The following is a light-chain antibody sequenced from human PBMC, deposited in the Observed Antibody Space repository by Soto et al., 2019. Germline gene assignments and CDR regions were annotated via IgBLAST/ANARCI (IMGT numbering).Light chain of an antibody. J-gene: IGKJ2*02. CDR2: GAS. CDR1: QSVSSSY. V-gene: IGKV3-20*01. CDR3: QRGT. Sequence: EIVLTQSPGTLSLSPGERATLSCRASQSVSSSYLAWYQQKPGQAPRLLIYGASSRATGIPDGFSGSGSGTDFTLTISRLEPEDFAVYYCQRGTFGQGTKLEIK.